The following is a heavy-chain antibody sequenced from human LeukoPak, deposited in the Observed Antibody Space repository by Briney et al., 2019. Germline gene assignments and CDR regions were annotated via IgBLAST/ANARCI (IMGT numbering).Heavy chain of an antibody. Sequence: SETLSLTCTVSGGSIRSYWSWVRQPAGKGLEWIGEINHSGSTNYNPSLKSRVTISVDTSKNQFSLKLSSVTAADTAVYYCARRRMWYDYVWGSYRYGRFDYWGQGTLVTVSS. D-gene: IGHD3-16*02. J-gene: IGHJ4*02. CDR1: GGSIRSY. CDR3: ARRRMWYDYVWGSYRYGRFDY. V-gene: IGHV4-34*01. CDR2: INHSGST.